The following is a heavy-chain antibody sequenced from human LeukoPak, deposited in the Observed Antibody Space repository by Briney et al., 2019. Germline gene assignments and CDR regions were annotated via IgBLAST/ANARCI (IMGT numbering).Heavy chain of an antibody. CDR3: ASGRRYFDY. D-gene: IGHD1-14*01. V-gene: IGHV3-48*04. J-gene: IGHJ4*02. CDR1: GFTFSSYS. CDR2: ISTGSSAK. Sequence: GGSLRLSCAASGFTFSSYSMNWVRQAPGKGLEWVSYISTGSSAKYYADSVKGRFTISRDNVKNSLYLQMNSLRAEDTAVYYCASGRRYFDYWGQGTLVTVSS.